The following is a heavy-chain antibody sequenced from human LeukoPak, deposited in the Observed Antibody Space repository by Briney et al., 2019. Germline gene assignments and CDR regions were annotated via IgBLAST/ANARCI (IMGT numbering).Heavy chain of an antibody. CDR1: GYTLTELS. Sequence: ASVKVSCKVSGYTLTELSMHWVRQAPGKGLEWMGGFDPEDGETIYAQKFQGRVTMTEDTSTDTAYMELSSLRSEDTAVYYCATAPPIVVVPAAIHHTAGHDAFDIWGQGTMVTVSS. D-gene: IGHD2-2*01. CDR2: FDPEDGET. V-gene: IGHV1-24*01. CDR3: ATAPPIVVVPAAIHHTAGHDAFDI. J-gene: IGHJ3*02.